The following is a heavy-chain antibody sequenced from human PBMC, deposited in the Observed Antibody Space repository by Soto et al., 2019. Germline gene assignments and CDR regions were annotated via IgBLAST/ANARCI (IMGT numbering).Heavy chain of an antibody. Sequence: GGSLRPSCAASGFTFSSYAMSWVRQAPGKGLEWVSAISGSGGSTYYADSVKGRFTISRDNSKNTLYLQMNSLRAEDTAVYYCAKGEWLLYYYGMDVWGQGTTVTVSS. D-gene: IGHD6-19*01. CDR2: ISGSGGST. CDR1: GFTFSSYA. J-gene: IGHJ6*02. CDR3: AKGEWLLYYYGMDV. V-gene: IGHV3-23*01.